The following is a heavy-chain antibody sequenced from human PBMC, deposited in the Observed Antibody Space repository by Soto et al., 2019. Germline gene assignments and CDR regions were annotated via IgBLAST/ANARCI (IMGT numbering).Heavy chain of an antibody. CDR1: GIPFSDLA. CDR3: AKDSPDTSNYQDFDY. D-gene: IGHD4-4*01. Sequence: GPLRVSWSASGIPFSDLAMTRVRTAPGKGAEWVSALTPGGETTHYIAYVKGRFTISRDNAKNTLYLQMNSLTAADTAVYYCAKDSPDTSNYQDFDYWGQGTLVTVSS. V-gene: IGHV3-23*01. J-gene: IGHJ4*02. CDR2: LTPGGETT.